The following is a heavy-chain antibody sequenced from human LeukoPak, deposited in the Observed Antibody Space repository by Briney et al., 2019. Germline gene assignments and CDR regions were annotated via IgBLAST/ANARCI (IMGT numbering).Heavy chain of an antibody. D-gene: IGHD3-3*02. Sequence: GGSLRLSCAASGFIFTNYWMTWVRQAPGKGLEWVANIRHDESEKYYVDSLKGRFTTSRDNAKNSLSLQMNSLRAEDTAIYYCVRGNTFFIYWGQGTLVTVSS. J-gene: IGHJ4*02. CDR2: IRHDESEK. CDR3: VRGNTFFIY. CDR1: GFIFTNYW. V-gene: IGHV3-7*01.